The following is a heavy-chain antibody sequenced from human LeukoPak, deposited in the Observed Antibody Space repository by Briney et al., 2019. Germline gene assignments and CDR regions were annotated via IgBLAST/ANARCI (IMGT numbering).Heavy chain of an antibody. Sequence: PSETLSLTCAVSGGSISSGSSYWSWIRQPAGKGLEWIGRLYTSGSTNYNPSLKSRVTISVDTSKNQFSLKLSSVTAADTAVYYCARGTSGWYYYYYYYYMDVWGKGTTVTVSS. V-gene: IGHV4-61*02. CDR3: ARGTSGWYYYYYYYYMDV. CDR1: GGSISSGSSY. CDR2: LYTSGST. J-gene: IGHJ6*03. D-gene: IGHD6-19*01.